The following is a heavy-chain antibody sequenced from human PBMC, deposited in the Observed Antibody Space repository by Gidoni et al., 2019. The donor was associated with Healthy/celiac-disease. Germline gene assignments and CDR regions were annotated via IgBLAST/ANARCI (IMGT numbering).Heavy chain of an antibody. J-gene: IGHJ4*02. CDR2: VFYSEST. V-gene: IGHV4-59*01. D-gene: IGHD4-17*01. CDR1: GASIRSYY. CDR3: ARVYSDDYGDYLIDY. Sequence: QVQLQESGPGLVKPSETLSLTCTVSGASIRSYYWSWIRQPPGKGLEWIGYVFYSESTNYNPSLKSRVTISLETSKNQFSLKLSSVTAADTAVYYCARVYSDDYGDYLIDYWGQGTLVTVSS.